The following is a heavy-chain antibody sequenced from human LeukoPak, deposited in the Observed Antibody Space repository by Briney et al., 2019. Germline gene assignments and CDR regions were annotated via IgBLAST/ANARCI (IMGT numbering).Heavy chain of an antibody. CDR2: IIPILGIA. J-gene: IGHJ2*01. CDR1: GGTFSSYA. Sequence: GSSVKVSCKASGGTFSSYAISWVRQAPGQGLEWMGRIIPILGIANYAQKFQGRVTITADKSTSTAYMELSSLRSEDTAVYYCARALEGWGSFGYFDLWGRGTLVTVSS. V-gene: IGHV1-69*04. CDR3: ARALEGWGSFGYFDL. D-gene: IGHD7-27*01.